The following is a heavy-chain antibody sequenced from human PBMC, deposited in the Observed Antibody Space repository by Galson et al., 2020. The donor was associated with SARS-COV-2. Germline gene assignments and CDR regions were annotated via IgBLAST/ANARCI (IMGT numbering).Heavy chain of an antibody. D-gene: IGHD2-21*02. V-gene: IGHV1-46*01. CDR3: ARAGYCGGDCYPRYAFDV. CDR2: INPSGGST. Sequence: ASVKVSCKASGYTFTSYYMHWVRQAPGQGLEWMGIINPSGGSTSYAQKFQGRVTMTRDTSTSTVYMELSSLRSEDTAVYYWARAGYCGGDCYPRYAFDVWGQGTRVTVSS. CDR1: GYTFTSYY. J-gene: IGHJ3*01.